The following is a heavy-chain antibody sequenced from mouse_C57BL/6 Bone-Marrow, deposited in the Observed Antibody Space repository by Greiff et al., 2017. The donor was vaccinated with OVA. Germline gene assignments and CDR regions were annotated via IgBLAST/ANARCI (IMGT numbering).Heavy chain of an antibody. Sequence: QVQLKQPGAELVKPGASVKLSCKASGYTFTSYWMHWVKQRPGQGLEWIGMIHPNSGSTNYNEKFKGKATLTVDKPSSTAYMQLSSLTSEDSAVYYCALFTTVVAGDYWGQGTTLTVSS. J-gene: IGHJ2*01. CDR1: GYTFTSYW. CDR2: IHPNSGST. D-gene: IGHD1-1*01. CDR3: ALFTTVVAGDY. V-gene: IGHV1-64*01.